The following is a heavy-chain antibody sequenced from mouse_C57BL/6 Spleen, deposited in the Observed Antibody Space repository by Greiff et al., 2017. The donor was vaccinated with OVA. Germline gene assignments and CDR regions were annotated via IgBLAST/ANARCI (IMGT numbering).Heavy chain of an antibody. D-gene: IGHD1-1*01. CDR2: IYPGSGST. J-gene: IGHJ1*03. V-gene: IGHV1-55*01. Sequence: QVQLQQPGAELVQPGASVKMSCKASGYTFTSYWITWVKQRPGQGLEWIGDIYPGSGSTNYNETFQSKATLTVDTSSSTAYMQLSRLTSEDSEVYNCASKIIYGSSRYFGVWGTGTTVTVSS. CDR1: GYTFTSYW. CDR3: ASKIIYGSSRYFGV.